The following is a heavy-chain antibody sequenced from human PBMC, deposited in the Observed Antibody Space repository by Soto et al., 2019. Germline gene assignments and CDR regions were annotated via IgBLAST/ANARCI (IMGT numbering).Heavy chain of an antibody. CDR3: ATSLGTAWYTY. CDR1: GDSVTSNY. J-gene: IGHJ4*02. D-gene: IGHD6-13*01. V-gene: IGHV4-59*02. CDR2: MHYTGFS. Sequence: SETLSLTCSFSGDSVTSNYLTWIRQSPEKGLEWIGYMHYTGFSHYNPSLKSRLTISVDKSKNQFTLQLTSVTVADTAVYYCATSLGTAWYTYWGQGTQVNVSS.